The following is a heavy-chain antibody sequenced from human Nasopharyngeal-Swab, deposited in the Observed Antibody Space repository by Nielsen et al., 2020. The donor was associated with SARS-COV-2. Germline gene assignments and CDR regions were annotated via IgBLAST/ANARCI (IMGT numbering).Heavy chain of an antibody. Sequence: ASVKVSCKVSGYTLTELSMHWVRQAPGKGIEWMGGFDPEDGETIYAQKFQGRVTMTEDTSTDTAYMELSSLRSEDTAVYYCATGPIAAAGTSWFDPWGQGTLVTVSS. CDR3: ATGPIAAAGTSWFDP. J-gene: IGHJ5*02. CDR2: FDPEDGET. V-gene: IGHV1-24*01. D-gene: IGHD6-13*01. CDR1: GYTLTELS.